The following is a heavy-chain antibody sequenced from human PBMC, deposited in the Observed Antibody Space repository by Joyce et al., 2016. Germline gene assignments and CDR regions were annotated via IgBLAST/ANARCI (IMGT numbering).Heavy chain of an antibody. D-gene: IGHD6-19*01. Sequence: QEQLQQWGAGLLKTSETLSLTCAVYSGPFSGFFWSWVRQPPGKGLEWIGDITNSGATHYNPSLKSRLTMSVDTSRKEFSLKLSSVTVADTAIYYCARSQWLAPLMYWGQGTPVTVSS. CDR1: SGPFSGFF. V-gene: IGHV4-34*02. CDR3: ARSQWLAPLMY. J-gene: IGHJ4*02. CDR2: ITNSGAT.